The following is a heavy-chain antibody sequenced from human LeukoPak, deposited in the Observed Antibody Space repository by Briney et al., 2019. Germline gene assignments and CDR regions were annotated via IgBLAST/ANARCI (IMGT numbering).Heavy chain of an antibody. Sequence: SETLSLTCTVSGGSISSYYWSWIRQPPGKGLEWIGYIYYSGSTNYNPSLKSRVTISVDTSKNQSSLKLSSVTAADTAVYYCAREGYVEMATSDAFDIWGQGTMVTVSS. D-gene: IGHD5-24*01. CDR3: AREGYVEMATSDAFDI. V-gene: IGHV4-59*01. CDR1: GGSISSYY. J-gene: IGHJ3*02. CDR2: IYYSGST.